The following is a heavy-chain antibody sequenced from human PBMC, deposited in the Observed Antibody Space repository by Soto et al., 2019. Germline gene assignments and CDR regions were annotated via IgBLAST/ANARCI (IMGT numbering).Heavy chain of an antibody. CDR3: ARGRVAATDIDY. CDR2: INPSGGST. D-gene: IGHD6-13*01. Sequence: ASFHVSCTPPRCTFPRYYMQWVRQAPGQGLEWMGIINPSGGSTSYAQKFQGRVTMTRDTSTSTVYMELSSLKSEDTAVYYCARGRVAATDIDYWGHGTLVTVSS. J-gene: IGHJ4*01. V-gene: IGHV1-46*01. CDR1: RCTFPRYY.